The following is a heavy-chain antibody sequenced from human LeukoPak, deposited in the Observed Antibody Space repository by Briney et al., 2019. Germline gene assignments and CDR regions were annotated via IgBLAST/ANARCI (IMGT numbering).Heavy chain of an antibody. CDR1: GGSFSGYY. V-gene: IGHV4-59*01. Sequence: ASETLSLTCAVYGGSFSGYYWSWIRQPPGKGLEWIGYIYYSGSTNYNPSLKSRVTISVDTSKNQVSLKLSSVTAADTAVYYCARSVVRGVISDYWGQGILVTVSS. CDR3: ARSVVRGVISDY. J-gene: IGHJ4*02. CDR2: IYYSGST. D-gene: IGHD3-10*01.